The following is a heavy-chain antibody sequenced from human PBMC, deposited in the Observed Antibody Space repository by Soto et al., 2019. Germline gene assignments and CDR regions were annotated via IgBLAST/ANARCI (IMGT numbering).Heavy chain of an antibody. CDR2: IYPGDSDT. CDR3: ARMDGSSSWYTNYYYYYGMDG. V-gene: IGHV5-51*01. J-gene: IGHJ6*02. D-gene: IGHD6-13*01. CDR1: GYSFTSCW. Sequence: PGESLTISCKGSGYSFTSCWIGWVRQMPWKSLEWMGIIYPGDSDTRYSPSFQGQVTISADKSISTAYLQWSSLKASDTAMYYCARMDGSSSWYTNYYYYYGMDGWGQGTTVTVSS.